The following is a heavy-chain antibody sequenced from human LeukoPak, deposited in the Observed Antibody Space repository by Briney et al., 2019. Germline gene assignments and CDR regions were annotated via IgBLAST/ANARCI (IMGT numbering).Heavy chain of an antibody. D-gene: IGHD1-20*01. V-gene: IGHV4-61*02. CDR3: ARELTGDDAFDI. CDR1: GGSISSGDYY. CDR2: IYTSGTT. J-gene: IGHJ3*02. Sequence: PSQTLSLTCTVSGGSISSGDYYWSWIRQPAGKGLEWIGRIYTSGTTNYNPSLKSRVTISVDTSKNQFSLKLSSVTAADTAVYYCARELTGDDAFDIWGQGTMVTVSS.